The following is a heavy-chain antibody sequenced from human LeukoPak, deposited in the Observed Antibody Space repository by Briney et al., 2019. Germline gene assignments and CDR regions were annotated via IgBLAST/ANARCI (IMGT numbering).Heavy chain of an antibody. CDR2: IYPGDSDT. Sequence: GESLKISCKGSGYSFTSYWIGWVRQMPGKGLDWMGIIYPGDSDTRYSPSFQGQVTISADKSSNTAYLQWSSLKASDTAMYYCTTSISVAGIFDYWGQGTLLTVSS. V-gene: IGHV5-51*01. D-gene: IGHD6-19*01. J-gene: IGHJ4*02. CDR3: TTSISVAGIFDY. CDR1: GYSFTSYW.